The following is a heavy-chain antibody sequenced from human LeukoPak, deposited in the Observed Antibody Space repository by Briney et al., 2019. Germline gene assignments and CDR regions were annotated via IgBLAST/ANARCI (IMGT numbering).Heavy chain of an antibody. CDR1: GFTFGSYA. CDR3: AKQLHSSAWDYFDY. D-gene: IGHD6-19*01. CDR2: FSDSAGGT. J-gene: IGHJ4*02. V-gene: IGHV3-23*01. Sequence: GGSLRLSCAASGFTFGSYAMSWVRQAPGKGLEWVSLFSDSAGGTYYADSVKGRFTISRDNSKNTLYLQMNSLRVEDTAIYYCAKQLHSSAWDYFDYWGQGTLVTVSS.